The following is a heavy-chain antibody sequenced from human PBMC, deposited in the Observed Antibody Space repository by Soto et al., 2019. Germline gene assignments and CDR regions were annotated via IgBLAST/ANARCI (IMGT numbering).Heavy chain of an antibody. CDR3: ARAMTTVTNGYDY. CDR1: GYTFTGYY. D-gene: IGHD4-17*01. V-gene: IGHV1-2*04. Sequence: QVQLVQSGAEVKKPGASVKVSCKASGYTFTGYYMHWVRQAPGQGLEWMGWINPNSGGTNYAQKFQGWLTMTRDTSISTAYMELSRLRSDDTAVYYCARAMTTVTNGYDYWGQGTLVTVSS. J-gene: IGHJ4*02. CDR2: INPNSGGT.